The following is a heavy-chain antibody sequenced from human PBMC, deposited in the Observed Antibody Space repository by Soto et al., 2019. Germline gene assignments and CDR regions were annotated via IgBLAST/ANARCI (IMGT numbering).Heavy chain of an antibody. V-gene: IGHV4-34*01. J-gene: IGHJ5*02. D-gene: IGHD1-7*01. CDR1: GGSFSGYY. CDR3: ARGAVNGNFVIGAPAAGYWFDP. Sequence: SETLSLTCAVYGGSFSGYYWSWIRQPPGKGLEWIGEINHSGSTNYNPSLKSRVTISVDTSKNQFSRKLSSVTAADTAVYYCARGAVNGNFVIGAPAAGYWFDPWGQGTLVTVSS. CDR2: INHSGST.